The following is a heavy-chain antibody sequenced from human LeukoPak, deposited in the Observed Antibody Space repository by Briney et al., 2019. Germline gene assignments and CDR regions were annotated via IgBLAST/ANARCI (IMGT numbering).Heavy chain of an antibody. CDR2: ISAYNGNT. Sequence: ASVKVSCKASGYTFTSYGISWVRQAPGQGLEWMGWISAYNGNTNYAQKLQGRVTMTTDTSTSTAYMELRSLRSDDTAVYYCARDQYVAVAGTSDYWGQGTLVTVSS. CDR3: ARDQYVAVAGTSDY. CDR1: GYTFTSYG. D-gene: IGHD6-19*01. J-gene: IGHJ4*02. V-gene: IGHV1-18*01.